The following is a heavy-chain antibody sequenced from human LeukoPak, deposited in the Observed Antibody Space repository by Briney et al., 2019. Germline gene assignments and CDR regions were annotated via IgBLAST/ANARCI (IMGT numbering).Heavy chain of an antibody. CDR2: INHSGST. J-gene: IGHJ3*02. CDR3: ARGPYSYDSSGAFDI. V-gene: IGHV4-34*01. D-gene: IGHD3-22*01. CDR1: GGSFSGYY. Sequence: SETLSLTCAVYGGSFSGYYWSWIRQPPGKGLEWIGEINHSGSTNYNPSLKSRVTISVDTSKNQFSLKLSSVAAADTAVYFCARGPYSYDSSGAFDIWGQGTMVTVSS.